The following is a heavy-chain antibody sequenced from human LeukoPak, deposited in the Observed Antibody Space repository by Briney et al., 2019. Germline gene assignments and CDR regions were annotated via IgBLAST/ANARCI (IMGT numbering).Heavy chain of an antibody. CDR3: ARGSFFWASSGSYSRYFDY. J-gene: IGHJ4*02. V-gene: IGHV4-30-4*01. CDR2: IYYSGST. Sequence: SETLSLTCTVSGGSISSGDYYWSWIRQPPGKGLEWIGYIYYSGSTFYNPSLKSRVTISVDTSKNQFSLKLSSVTAADTAVYYCARGSFFWASSGSYSRYFDYWGQGTLVTVSS. D-gene: IGHD1-26*01. CDR1: GGSISSGDYY.